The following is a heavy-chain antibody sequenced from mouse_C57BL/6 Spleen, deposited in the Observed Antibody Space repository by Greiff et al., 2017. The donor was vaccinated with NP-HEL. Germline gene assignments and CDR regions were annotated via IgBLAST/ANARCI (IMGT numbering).Heavy chain of an antibody. V-gene: IGHV1-82*01. CDR1: GYAFSSSW. J-gene: IGHJ2*01. Sequence: VQLVESGPELVKPGASVKISCKASGYAFSSSWMNWVKQRPGKGLEWIGRIYPGDGDTNYNGKFKGKATLTADKSSSTAYMQLSSLTSEDSAVYFCARSELGRVDYWGQGTTLTVSS. CDR2: IYPGDGDT. CDR3: ARSELGRVDY. D-gene: IGHD4-1*01.